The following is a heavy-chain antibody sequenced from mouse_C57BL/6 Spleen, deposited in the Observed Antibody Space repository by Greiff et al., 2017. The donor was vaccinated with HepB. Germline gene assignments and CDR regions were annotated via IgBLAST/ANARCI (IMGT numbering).Heavy chain of an antibody. CDR1: GYTFTDHT. J-gene: IGHJ1*03. CDR3: ARSPGSSYWYFDV. V-gene: IGHV1-78*01. Sequence: PGASVKISCKVSGYTFTDHTIHWMKQRPEQGLEWIGYIYPRDGSTKYNEKFKGKATLTADKSSSTAYMQLNSLTSEDAAVYFCARSPGSSYWYFDVWGTGTTVTVSS. CDR2: IYPRDGST. D-gene: IGHD1-1*01.